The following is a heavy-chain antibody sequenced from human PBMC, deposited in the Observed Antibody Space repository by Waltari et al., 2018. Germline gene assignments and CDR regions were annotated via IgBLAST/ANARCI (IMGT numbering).Heavy chain of an antibody. D-gene: IGHD6-13*01. Sequence: QVQLQQWGAGLLKPSETLSLTCAVYGWSFSGYYWSWIRQPPGTGLEWIGEINHSGSTNYNPSLKSRVTISVDTSKNQFSLKLSSVTAADTAVYYCARGRRRQSNTSSSWYWGPMSYYFDYWGQGTLVTVSS. J-gene: IGHJ4*02. CDR1: GWSFSGYY. CDR3: ARGRRRQSNTSSSWYWGPMSYYFDY. V-gene: IGHV4-34*01. CDR2: INHSGST.